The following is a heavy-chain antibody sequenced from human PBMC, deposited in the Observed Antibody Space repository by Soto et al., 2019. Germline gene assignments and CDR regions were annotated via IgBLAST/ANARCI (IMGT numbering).Heavy chain of an antibody. V-gene: IGHV1-69*06. D-gene: IGHD6-19*01. CDR3: AREVVIAVASPPEYGMDV. CDR1: GGTFSSYA. J-gene: IGHJ6*02. Sequence: SVKVSCKASGGTFSSYAISWVRQAPGQGLEWMGGITPIFGTANYAQKFQGRVTITADKSTSTAYMELSSLRSEDTAVYYCAREVVIAVASPPEYGMDVWGQGTTVTVSS. CDR2: ITPIFGTA.